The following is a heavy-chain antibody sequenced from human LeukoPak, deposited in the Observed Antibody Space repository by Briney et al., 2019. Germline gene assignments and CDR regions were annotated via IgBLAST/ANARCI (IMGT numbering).Heavy chain of an antibody. CDR3: ARFRPSSWFGESKTYYYYYYMDV. J-gene: IGHJ6*03. CDR2: ISAYNGNT. D-gene: IGHD3-10*01. Sequence: GASVKVSCKVSSYTFTRYGISWVRQAPGQGLEWMGWISAYNGNTNYAQKLQGRVTMTTDTSTSTAYMELRSLRSDDTAVYYCARFRPSSWFGESKTYYYYYYMDVWGKGTTVTISS. V-gene: IGHV1-18*01. CDR1: SYTFTRYG.